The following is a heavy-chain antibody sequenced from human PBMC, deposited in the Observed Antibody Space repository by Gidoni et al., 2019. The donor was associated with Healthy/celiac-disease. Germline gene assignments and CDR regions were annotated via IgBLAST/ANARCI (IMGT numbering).Heavy chain of an antibody. D-gene: IGHD2-8*01. V-gene: IGHV3-21*01. Sequence: EVQLVESGGGRVKPGGSLRLSCAASGFTFSSYSMNWVRKAPGKGLEWVSSISSSSIYIYYADSVKGRFTISRDNAKNSLYLQMNSLRAEDTAVYYCARDNGGLFDYWGQGTLVTVSS. CDR3: ARDNGGLFDY. J-gene: IGHJ4*02. CDR2: ISSSSIYI. CDR1: GFTFSSYS.